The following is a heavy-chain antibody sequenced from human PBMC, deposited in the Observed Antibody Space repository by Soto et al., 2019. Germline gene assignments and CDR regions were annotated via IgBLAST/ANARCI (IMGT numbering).Heavy chain of an antibody. J-gene: IGHJ6*03. Sequence: GGSLRLSCAASGFTFDDYGMSWVRQAPGKGLEWVSGINWNGRSTGYADSVKGRFTISRYNAKNSLYLQMNSLRAEDTALYHCAREARLWFGEYGHCYYMDVWGKGTTVTVSS. V-gene: IGHV3-20*01. CDR3: AREARLWFGEYGHCYYMDV. CDR1: GFTFDDYG. D-gene: IGHD3-10*01. CDR2: INWNGRST.